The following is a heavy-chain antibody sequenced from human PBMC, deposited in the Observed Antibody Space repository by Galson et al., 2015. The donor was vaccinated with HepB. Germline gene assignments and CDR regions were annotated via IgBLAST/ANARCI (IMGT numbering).Heavy chain of an antibody. CDR1: GFTFSSYS. J-gene: IGHJ4*02. D-gene: IGHD6-19*01. Sequence: SLRLSCAASGFTFSSYSMNWVRQAPGKGLEWVSSISSSSSYIYYADSVKGRFTISRDNAKNSLYLQMNSLRAEDTAVYYCARAFGFGSGWYLGPPPDYWGQGTLVTVSS. CDR2: ISSSSSYI. CDR3: ARAFGFGSGWYLGPPPDY. V-gene: IGHV3-21*01.